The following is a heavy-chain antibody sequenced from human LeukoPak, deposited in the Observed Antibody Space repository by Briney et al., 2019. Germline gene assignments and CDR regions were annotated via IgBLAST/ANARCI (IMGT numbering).Heavy chain of an antibody. CDR2: ISGSGGST. CDR1: GGTFSSYA. D-gene: IGHD3-22*01. J-gene: IGHJ4*02. CDR3: AKDRLHYYDSSGYHYDY. V-gene: IGHV3-23*01. Sequence: SCKASGGTFSSYAMSWVRQAPGKGLEWVSAISGSGGSTYYADSVKGRFTISRDNSKNTLYLQMNSLRAEDTAVYYCAKDRLHYYDSSGYHYDYWGQGTLVTVSS.